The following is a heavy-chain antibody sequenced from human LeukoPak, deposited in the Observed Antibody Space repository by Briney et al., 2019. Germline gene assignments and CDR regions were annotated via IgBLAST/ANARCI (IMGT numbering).Heavy chain of an antibody. Sequence: SGGSLRLSCAASGFTFSSYGMHWVRQAPGKGLEWVAVISYDGSNKYYADSVKGRFTISRDNSKNTLYLQMNSLRAEDTAVYYCAREFPYCSSTSCYKRIDYWGQGTLVTVSS. J-gene: IGHJ4*02. CDR3: AREFPYCSSTSCYKRIDY. CDR1: GFTFSSYG. V-gene: IGHV3-30*03. D-gene: IGHD2-2*02. CDR2: ISYDGSNK.